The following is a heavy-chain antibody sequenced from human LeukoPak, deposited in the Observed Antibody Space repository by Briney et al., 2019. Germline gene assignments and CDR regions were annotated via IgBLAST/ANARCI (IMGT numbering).Heavy chain of an antibody. CDR3: ARLGGYDYHYYYMDV. D-gene: IGHD5-12*01. V-gene: IGHV1-69*05. CDR1: GGTSSSYA. J-gene: IGHJ6*03. Sequence: SVKVSCKASGGTSSSYAISWVRQAPGQGLEWMGRIIPIFGTANYAQKFQGRVTTTTDESTSTAYMELSSLRSEDTAVYYCARLGGYDYHYYYMDVWGKGTTVTVSS. CDR2: IIPIFGTA.